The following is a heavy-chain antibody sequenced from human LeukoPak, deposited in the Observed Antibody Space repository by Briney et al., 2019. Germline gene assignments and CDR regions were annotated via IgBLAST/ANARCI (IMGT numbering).Heavy chain of an antibody. CDR1: GFIFSSYG. D-gene: IGHD6-19*01. J-gene: IGHJ4*02. V-gene: IGHV3-30*02. CDR2: IRFDGSNK. Sequence: GGSLRLSCAASGFIFSSYGMHWVRQAPGKGLEWVAFIRFDGSNKYYADSVKGRFTISRDSSKNTLYLQMNSLRAEDTAVYYCAKRIIAVAGRHFDYWGQGTLVTVSS. CDR3: AKRIIAVAGRHFDY.